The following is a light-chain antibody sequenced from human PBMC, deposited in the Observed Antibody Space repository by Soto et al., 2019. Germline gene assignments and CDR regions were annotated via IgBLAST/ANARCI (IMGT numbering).Light chain of an antibody. Sequence: EIVLTQSPGTLSLSPGERATLSCRASQSVSSSCLAWYQQKPGQAPRLLIYGASSRATGIPDRFSGSGSGTDFTLTISRLEPEDFAVYYCQQYGSSPLGFGGGTKVDIK. CDR1: QSVSSSC. CDR2: GAS. V-gene: IGKV3-20*01. J-gene: IGKJ4*01. CDR3: QQYGSSPLG.